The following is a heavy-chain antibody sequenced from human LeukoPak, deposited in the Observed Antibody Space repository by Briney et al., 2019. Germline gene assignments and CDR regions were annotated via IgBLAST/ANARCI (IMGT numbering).Heavy chain of an antibody. J-gene: IGHJ4*02. V-gene: IGHV3-7*01. Sequence: GGSLRLSCAASGFTFSSYWMSWVRQAPGKGLEWVANVKQDGFEIYYVDSVKGRFTISRDNAKNSLYLQMNSLRAEDTAVYFWARGRGLLYSGTYYFDYWGQGTLVTVSS. CDR2: VKQDGFEI. CDR1: GFTFSSYW. D-gene: IGHD1-26*01. CDR3: ARGRGLLYSGTYYFDY.